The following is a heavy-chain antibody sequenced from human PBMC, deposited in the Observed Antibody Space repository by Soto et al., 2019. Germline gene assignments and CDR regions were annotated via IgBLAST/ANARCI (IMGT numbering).Heavy chain of an antibody. D-gene: IGHD1-20*01. Sequence: GGSLRLSCAASGFTFSSYSMNWARQAPGKGLEWVSYISSSGNTIYYADSVKGRFTISRDTAKNSLYLQMNGLRVEDTAVYYCARDPSRAPRQHPFRYYMHVWGKATTVTAP. CDR3: ARDPSRAPRQHPFRYYMHV. J-gene: IGHJ6*03. V-gene: IGHV3-48*01. CDR1: GFTFSSYS. CDR2: ISSSGNTI.